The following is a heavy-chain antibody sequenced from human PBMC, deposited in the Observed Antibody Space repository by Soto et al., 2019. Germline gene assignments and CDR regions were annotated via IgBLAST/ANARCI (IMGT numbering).Heavy chain of an antibody. Sequence: EVQLVESGGGLVKPGGSLRLSCAASGFTFSSYSMNWVRQAPGKGLEWVSSISSSSSYIYYADSVKGRFTISRDNAKNSLYLQMNSLRAEDTAVYYCARDGPGGYYYMAVWGKGTTVTVSS. J-gene: IGHJ6*03. V-gene: IGHV3-21*01. CDR2: ISSSSSYI. CDR3: ARDGPGGYYYMAV. CDR1: GFTFSSYS. D-gene: IGHD3-10*01.